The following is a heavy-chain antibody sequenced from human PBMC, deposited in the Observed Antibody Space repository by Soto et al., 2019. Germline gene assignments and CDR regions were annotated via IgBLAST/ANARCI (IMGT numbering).Heavy chain of an antibody. D-gene: IGHD3-9*01. CDR2: ISAYNGNT. CDR3: AAGPPQNYDIVTGYYMHHYYMDV. CDR1: GYTFTSYG. V-gene: IGHV1-18*01. J-gene: IGHJ6*03. Sequence: GASVKVSCKASGYTFTSYGISWVRQAPGQGLEWMGWISAYNGNTNYAQKLQGRVTMTTDTSTSTAYMELSSLRSEDTAVYYCAAGPPQNYDIVTGYYMHHYYMDVWGKGTTVTVS.